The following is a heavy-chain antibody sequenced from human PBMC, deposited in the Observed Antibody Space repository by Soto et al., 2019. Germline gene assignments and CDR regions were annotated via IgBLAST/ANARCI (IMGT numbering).Heavy chain of an antibody. CDR3: AHGGVWFGKNWFDP. J-gene: IGHJ5*02. Sequence: QITLKESGPTLVKPTQTLTLTCTFSGFSLSTRGVGVGWIRQPPGKALEWLGIVYWDDDKRYSPSLKSRLTTNKITXXNQVVLTMTNMDPVDTATYYCAHGGVWFGKNWFDPWGQGTLVTVSS. CDR2: VYWDDDK. V-gene: IGHV2-5*02. D-gene: IGHD3-10*01. CDR1: GFSLSTRGVG.